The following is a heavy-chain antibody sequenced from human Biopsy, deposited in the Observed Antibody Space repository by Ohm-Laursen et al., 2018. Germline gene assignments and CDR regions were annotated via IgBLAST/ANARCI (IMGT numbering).Heavy chain of an antibody. CDR1: GGSISSDY. D-gene: IGHD2/OR15-2a*01. V-gene: IGHV4-59*01. J-gene: IGHJ6*02. CDR3: ARATNSTGWPYYYFYGMDV. CDR2: IYYSGST. Sequence: TLSLTCTVSGGSISSDYWSWFRQTPGKGLEWIGYIYYSGSTNYNPSFKSRVTISVDTSKNQFSLRLNSVTAADTAVYYCARATNSTGWPYYYFYGMDVWGQGTTVTVSS.